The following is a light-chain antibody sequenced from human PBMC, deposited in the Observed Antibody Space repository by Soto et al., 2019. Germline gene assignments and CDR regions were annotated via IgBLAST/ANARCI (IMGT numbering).Light chain of an antibody. CDR1: SSDVGGYNY. J-gene: IGLJ1*01. Sequence: QSALTQPASVSGSPGQSITISCTGTSSDVGGYNYVSWYQQHPGKAPKLMIYEVSNRTSGVYNRVSGSKSGNTASLTISGLQDEDDDDYYCSSYTSSSTYVFGTGTKLTVL. CDR2: EVS. CDR3: SSYTSSSTYV. V-gene: IGLV2-14*01.